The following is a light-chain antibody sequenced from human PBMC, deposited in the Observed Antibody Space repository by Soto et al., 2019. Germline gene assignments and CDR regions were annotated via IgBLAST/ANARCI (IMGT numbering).Light chain of an antibody. V-gene: IGKV3-15*01. CDR2: GAS. J-gene: IGKJ5*01. Sequence: EIGMTQSPATLSVSPGERATASCRASQSVRSNLAWYQQKPGQAPRLLIYGASTRATGIPARFSGSGSGTEFTLTISSLQSEDFAVYYCQQYNNWPPIPFGQGTRLEIK. CDR1: QSVRSN. CDR3: QQYNNWPPIP.